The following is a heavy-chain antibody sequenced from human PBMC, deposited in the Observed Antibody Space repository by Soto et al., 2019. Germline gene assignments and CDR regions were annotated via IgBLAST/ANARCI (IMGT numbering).Heavy chain of an antibody. D-gene: IGHD3-16*01. CDR3: AGVSSFRGMDV. Sequence: PSQTLSLTFAISGDSVSISSAALNWLRPSPSRGLELLGRTYYRSTWSNDYAGSVKSRITINPDTFENQFSLQLYSVPPEDTAVSYCAGVSSFRGMDVWGQGTPVTVSS. CDR1: GDSVSISSAA. J-gene: IGHJ6*02. CDR2: TYYRSTWSN. V-gene: IGHV6-1*01.